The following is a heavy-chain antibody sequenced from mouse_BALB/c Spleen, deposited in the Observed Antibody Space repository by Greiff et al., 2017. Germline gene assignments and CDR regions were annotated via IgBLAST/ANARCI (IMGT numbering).Heavy chain of an antibody. V-gene: IGHV2-6-7*01. Sequence: VKVVESGPGLVAPSQSLSITCTVSGFSLTGYGVNWVRQPPGKGLEWLGMIWGDGSTDYNSALKSRLSISKDNSKSQVFLKMNSLQTDDTARYYCDRGGMITTYAMDYWGQGTSVAVAT. CDR1: GFSLTGYG. CDR3: DRGGMITTYAMDY. CDR2: IWGDGST. J-gene: IGHJ4*01. D-gene: IGHD2-4*01.